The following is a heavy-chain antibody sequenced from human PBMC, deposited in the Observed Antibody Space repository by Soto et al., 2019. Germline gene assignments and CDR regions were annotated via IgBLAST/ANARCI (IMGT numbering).Heavy chain of an antibody. Sequence: EVHLLESGGGLVQPGGSLRLSCAASGFTFRDYAMSWVREAPEKGLEWVSSITHSGGSTFYADSVKGRFTISRDNSKNTRYLQMNSLRAADTDIYYCVKTLRAVTMVREVVEVYWYFDLWGRGTLVTVSS. V-gene: IGHV3-23*01. D-gene: IGHD3-10*01. CDR1: GFTFRDYA. CDR2: ITHSGGST. J-gene: IGHJ2*01. CDR3: VKTLRAVTMVREVVEVYWYFDL.